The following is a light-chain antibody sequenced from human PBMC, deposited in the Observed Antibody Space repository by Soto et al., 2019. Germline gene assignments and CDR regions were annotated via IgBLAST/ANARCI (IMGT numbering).Light chain of an antibody. CDR1: QDISKY. CDR2: DAS. Sequence: DIQMTQSPSSLSASVGDRVTITCQASQDISKYLNWYQQKPGKAPKLLIYDASNLEIGVPSRFSGSGSGTDFTFTISSLQPEDVATYYCQQYDNFRTFGQGTKVEIK. J-gene: IGKJ1*01. CDR3: QQYDNFRT. V-gene: IGKV1-33*01.